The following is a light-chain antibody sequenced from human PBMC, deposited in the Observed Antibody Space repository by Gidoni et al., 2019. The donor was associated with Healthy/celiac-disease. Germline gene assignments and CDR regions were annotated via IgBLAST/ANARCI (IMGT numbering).Light chain of an antibody. CDR3: MQALQSPPT. CDR2: LGS. Sequence: DMVMTQSPLSLPVTPGEPASISCRASQSLLHSNGYNDLDWYLQKPGQSPQLLIYLGSNRASGVPDRFSGSGSGTDFTLKISRVEAEDVGVYYCMQALQSPPTFGGGTKVEIK. J-gene: IGKJ4*01. CDR1: QSLLHSNGYND. V-gene: IGKV2-28*01.